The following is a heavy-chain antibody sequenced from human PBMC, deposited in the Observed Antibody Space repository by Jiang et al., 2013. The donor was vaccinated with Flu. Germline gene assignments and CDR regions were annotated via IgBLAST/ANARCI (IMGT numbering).Heavy chain of an antibody. CDR2: IYWNDDK. D-gene: IGHD3-22*01. V-gene: IGHV2-5*01. J-gene: IGHJ4*02. Sequence: KPTQTLTLTCTFSGFSLSTSGVGVGWIRQPPGKALEWLALIYWNDDKRYSLSLKSRLTITKDTSKNQVVLTMTNMDPVDTATYYCAHRQHDSSGYYYVVWDYWGQGTLVTVSS. CDR3: AHRQHDSSGYYYVVWDY. CDR1: GFSLSTSGVG.